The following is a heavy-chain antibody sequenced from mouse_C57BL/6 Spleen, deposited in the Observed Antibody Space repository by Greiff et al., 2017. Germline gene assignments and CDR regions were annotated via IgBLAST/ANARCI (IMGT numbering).Heavy chain of an antibody. V-gene: IGHV1-80*01. CDR2: IYPGDGDT. J-gene: IGHJ1*03. Sequence: QVQLQQSGAELVKPGASVKISCKASGYAFSSYWMNWVKQRPGKGLEWIGQIYPGDGDTNYNGKFKGKATLTADKSSSTAYMQLSSLTSEDSAVYFCARSCYGRGYFDVWGTGTTVTVSS. D-gene: IGHD1-1*01. CDR1: GYAFSSYW. CDR3: ARSCYGRGYFDV.